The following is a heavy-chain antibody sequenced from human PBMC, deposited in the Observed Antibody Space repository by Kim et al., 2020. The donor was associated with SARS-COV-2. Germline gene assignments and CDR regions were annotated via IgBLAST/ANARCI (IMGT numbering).Heavy chain of an antibody. V-gene: IGHV3-13*01. Sequence: PGSAEGRYTISRENAKNSLYLQMNSLRAGDTAVYYCARGYSSSWYWAFDIWGQGTMVTVSS. D-gene: IGHD6-13*01. J-gene: IGHJ3*02. CDR3: ARGYSSSWYWAFDI.